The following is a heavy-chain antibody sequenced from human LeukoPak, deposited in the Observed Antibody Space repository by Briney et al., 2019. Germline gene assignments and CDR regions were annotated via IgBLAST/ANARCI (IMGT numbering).Heavy chain of an antibody. D-gene: IGHD3-3*02. CDR1: GGSFSGYY. Sequence: SETLSLTCAVYGGSFSGYYWSWIRQPPGKGLEWIGEINHSGSTNYNPSLKSRVTISVDKSKNQFSLKLSSVTAADTAVYYCARLLGGAYYYYGMDVWGQGTTVTVSS. CDR2: INHSGST. CDR3: ARLLGGAYYYYGMDV. V-gene: IGHV4-34*01. J-gene: IGHJ6*02.